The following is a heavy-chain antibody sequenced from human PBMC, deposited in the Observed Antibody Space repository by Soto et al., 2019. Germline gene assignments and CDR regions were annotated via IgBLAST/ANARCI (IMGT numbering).Heavy chain of an antibody. CDR1: GYSFTSYW. CDR3: ARTSAFDI. Sequence: GESLKISCKGSGYSFTSYWVNWVRQMPGKGLXXMGXFXPXXSXXXYSPSFQGHVTISADKSISTAYLQWSSLKASDTAMYYCARTSAFDIWGQGTLVTV. CDR2: FXPXXSXX. J-gene: IGHJ3*02. V-gene: IGHV5-10-1*01.